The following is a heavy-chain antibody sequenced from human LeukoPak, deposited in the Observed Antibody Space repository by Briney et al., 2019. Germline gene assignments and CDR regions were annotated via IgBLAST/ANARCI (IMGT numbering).Heavy chain of an antibody. V-gene: IGHV3-33*01. D-gene: IGHD3-3*01. J-gene: IGHJ4*02. Sequence: GGSLRLPCEASGFIFSSYGMHWVRQAPGKGLEWVAVIWYDGSNKYYADSVKGRFTISRDNSKNTLYLQMNSLRAEDAAVYYCARDLNDFWVDYGGQGILVTVSS. CDR1: GFIFSSYG. CDR3: ARDLNDFWVDY. CDR2: IWYDGSNK.